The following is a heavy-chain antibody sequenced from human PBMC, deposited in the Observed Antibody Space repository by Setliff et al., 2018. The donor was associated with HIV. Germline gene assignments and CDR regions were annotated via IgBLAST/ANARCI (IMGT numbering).Heavy chain of an antibody. CDR3: ARFQAWQLGRRGGYYYYMDV. V-gene: IGHV4-59*01. CDR1: GGSISGYY. D-gene: IGHD1-1*01. Sequence: SETLSLTCTVSGGSISGYYWSWVRQPPEKRLELIGFIHYSGSSDYNPSLKSRITISVDMSRNQFSLVLSSVIAADTAVYYCARFQAWQLGRRGGYYYYMDVWGKGTTVTVSS. J-gene: IGHJ6*03. CDR2: IHYSGSS.